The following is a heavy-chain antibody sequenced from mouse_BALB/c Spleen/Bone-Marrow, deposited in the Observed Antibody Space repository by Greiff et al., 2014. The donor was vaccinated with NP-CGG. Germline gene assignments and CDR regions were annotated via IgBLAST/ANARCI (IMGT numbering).Heavy chain of an antibody. CDR1: GHPFTTYW. D-gene: IGHD4-1*01. V-gene: IGHV1-7*01. J-gene: IGHJ3*01. CDR3: ARYWDTY. Sequence: QVQLQQSGPELAKPGASVQMSCKASGHPFTTYWMHWVKQRPGQGLEWIGYIDPRTGYTEYNQKFKDKATLTADKSSNTAYMQLRSLTSEDSAVYYCARYWDTYWGQGTQVTVSA. CDR2: IDPRTGYT.